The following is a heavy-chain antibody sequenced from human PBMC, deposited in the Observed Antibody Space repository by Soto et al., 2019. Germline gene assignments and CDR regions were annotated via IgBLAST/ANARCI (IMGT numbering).Heavy chain of an antibody. V-gene: IGHV3-74*01. CDR3: VRDYDSSGYNSDY. Sequence: GGSLRLSCAASGFTFSSYWMHWVRQVPGKGLVWVSRINSEGTGIIYADSVKGRFTISRDNAKNTLYLQMNSLRAEDTAVYYCVRDYDSSGYNSDYWAQGTPVTVSS. CDR1: GFTFSSYW. CDR2: INSEGTGI. D-gene: IGHD3-22*01. J-gene: IGHJ4*02.